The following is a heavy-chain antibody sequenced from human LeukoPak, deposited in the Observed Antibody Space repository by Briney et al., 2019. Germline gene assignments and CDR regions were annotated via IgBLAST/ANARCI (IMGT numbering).Heavy chain of an antibody. J-gene: IGHJ4*02. CDR3: ARARDAAAGYDFDY. V-gene: IGHV3-30-3*01. Sequence: GGSLRLSCAASGFTFSSYAMHWVRQAPGKGLEWVAVISYDGNNKYYADSVKGRFTISRDNSKNTLYLQMNSLRAEDTAVYYCARARDAAAGYDFDYWGQGTLVTVSS. CDR2: ISYDGNNK. CDR1: GFTFSSYA. D-gene: IGHD6-13*01.